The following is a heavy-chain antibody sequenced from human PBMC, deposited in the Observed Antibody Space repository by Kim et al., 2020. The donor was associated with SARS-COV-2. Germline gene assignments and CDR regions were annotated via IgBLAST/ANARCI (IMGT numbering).Heavy chain of an antibody. V-gene: IGHV1-69*04. D-gene: IGHD3-22*01. J-gene: IGHJ4*02. Sequence: SVKVSCKASGGTFSSYAISWVRQAPGQGLEWMGRIIPILGIANYAQKFQGRVTITADKSTSTAYMELSSLRSEDTAVYYCARDHYYDSRGKSYWGQGTLVTVSS. CDR3: ARDHYYDSRGKSY. CDR1: GGTFSSYA. CDR2: IIPILGIA.